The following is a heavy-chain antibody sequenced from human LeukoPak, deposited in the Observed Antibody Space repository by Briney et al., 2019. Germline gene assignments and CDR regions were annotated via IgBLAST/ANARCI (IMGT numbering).Heavy chain of an antibody. CDR3: AGDYKYYYASGSSGPHYFDY. J-gene: IGHJ4*02. Sequence: PGRSLRLSCAAPGFTFSNYAMHWVRQAPGKGLEWVAVISNVETNTYYADSVKGRFTISRDNSKNTLYLQLNSLRAEDTSVYYCAGDYKYYYASGSSGPHYFDYWGQGTLVTVSS. D-gene: IGHD3-10*01. CDR1: GFTFSNYA. V-gene: IGHV3-30*01. CDR2: ISNVETNT.